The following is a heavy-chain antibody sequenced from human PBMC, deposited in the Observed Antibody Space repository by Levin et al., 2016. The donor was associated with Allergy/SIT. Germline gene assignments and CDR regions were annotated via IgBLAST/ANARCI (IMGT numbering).Heavy chain of an antibody. CDR2: INPNTGDT. CDR1: GYRFTGYY. CDR3: ARDGASPNYFDY. D-gene: IGHD4/OR15-4a*01. J-gene: IGHJ4*02. V-gene: IGHV1-2*04. Sequence: ASVKVSCKASGYRFTGYYIHWVRQAPGQGLEWMGWINPNTGDTNYAQRFQGWVTMTRDTSMSTAYMELSRLKSDDTAVYYCARDGASPNYFDYWGQGTLVTVSS.